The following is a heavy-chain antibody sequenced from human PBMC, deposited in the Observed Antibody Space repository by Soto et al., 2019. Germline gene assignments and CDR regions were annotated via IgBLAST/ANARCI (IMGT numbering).Heavy chain of an antibody. Sequence: ASVKVSCKASGYTFISYYMHWVRQAPGQGLEWMGIINPSGGSTSYAQKFQGRVTMTRDTSTSTVYMELSSLRSEDTAVYYCARDGGFGDLLYYGMDDWGQGTTVTVSS. D-gene: IGHD3-10*01. CDR3: ARDGGFGDLLYYGMDD. J-gene: IGHJ6*02. CDR2: INPSGGST. V-gene: IGHV1-46*01. CDR1: GYTFISYY.